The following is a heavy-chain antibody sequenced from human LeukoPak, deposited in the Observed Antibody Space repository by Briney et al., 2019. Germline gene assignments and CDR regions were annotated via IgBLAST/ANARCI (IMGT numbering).Heavy chain of an antibody. CDR1: GYTFTSYG. Sequence: GASVKVSCKASGYTFTSYGISWVRQAPGQGLEWMGWISAYNGNTNYAQKLQGRVTMTTDTSTSTAYMELRSLRSDDTAVYYCARDPDSQLERGPFDYWGQGTLVTVSS. V-gene: IGHV1-18*01. CDR3: ARDPDSQLERGPFDY. J-gene: IGHJ4*02. D-gene: IGHD1-1*01. CDR2: ISAYNGNT.